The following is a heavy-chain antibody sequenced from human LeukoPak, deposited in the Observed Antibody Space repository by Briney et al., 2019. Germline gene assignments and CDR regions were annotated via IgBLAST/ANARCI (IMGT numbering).Heavy chain of an antibody. CDR3: AKDHAYYDSSGYYQDFDY. CDR1: GFTFSSYA. J-gene: IGHJ4*02. CDR2: LSGSGSAT. Sequence: GGSLRLSCAASGFTFSSYAMSWVRQAPGKGLEWVSALSGSGSATYYADSVKGRFTISRDNSKKTLYLQMNSLRAEDTAVYYCAKDHAYYDSSGYYQDFDYWGQGTLVTVSS. V-gene: IGHV3-23*01. D-gene: IGHD3-22*01.